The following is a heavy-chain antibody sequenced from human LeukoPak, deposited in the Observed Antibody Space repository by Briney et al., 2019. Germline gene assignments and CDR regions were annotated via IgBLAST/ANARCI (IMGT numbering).Heavy chain of an antibody. V-gene: IGHV4-4*02. J-gene: IGHJ4*02. D-gene: IGHD2-21*01. Sequence: SGTLSLTCAVSGGSISSNNWWSWVRQPPGKGLEWLGEIYHSGSTNDNPSLKSRVTISVDKSNNQFSLKLSSVTAADTAVYYCARVDWYEGLDYWGRGALDRVSS. CDR1: GGSISSNNW. CDR2: IYHSGST. CDR3: ARVDWYEGLDY.